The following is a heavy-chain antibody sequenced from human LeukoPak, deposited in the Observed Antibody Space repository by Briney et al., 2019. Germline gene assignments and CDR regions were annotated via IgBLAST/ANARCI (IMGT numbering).Heavy chain of an antibody. J-gene: IGHJ6*02. CDR2: IIPILGIA. Sequence: SVKVSCKASGGTFSSYAISWVRQAPGQGLEWMGRIIPILGIANYAQKFQGRVTITADKSTSTAYMELSSLRSEDTAVYYCARDRVVGATTRDYYYGMGVWGQGTTVTVSS. D-gene: IGHD1-26*01. V-gene: IGHV1-69*04. CDR3: ARDRVVGATTRDYYYGMGV. CDR1: GGTFSSYA.